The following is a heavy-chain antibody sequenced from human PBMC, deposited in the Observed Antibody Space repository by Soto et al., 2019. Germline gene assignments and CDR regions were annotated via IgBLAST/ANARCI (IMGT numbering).Heavy chain of an antibody. CDR3: AIYLFRLYDSSRWFDL. V-gene: IGHV4-31*03. CDR2: IYYSGST. Sequence: SETLSLPCTFSGGAIRIRGHPSSWIPHHPGKGLEWIGYIYYSGSTYYNPSLKSRVTISVDTSKNQFSLKLSSVTAAEKDVYYCAIYLFRLYDSSRWFDLWGHGTLVTV. CDR1: GGAIRIRGHP. D-gene: IGHD3-22*01. J-gene: IGHJ5*02.